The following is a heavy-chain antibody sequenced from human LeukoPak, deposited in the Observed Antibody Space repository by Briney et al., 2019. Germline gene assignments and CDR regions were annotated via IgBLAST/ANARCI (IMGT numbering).Heavy chain of an antibody. Sequence: PGGSLRLSCAASGFTVSSNYMSWVRQAPGRGLEWVSIIYSGGRTFYADSVKDRFTISRDNSKNTLYLQMNSLRAEDTAVYYCATYSSWYGYFDYWGQGTLVTVSS. V-gene: IGHV3-53*01. J-gene: IGHJ4*02. D-gene: IGHD6-13*01. CDR3: ATYSSWYGYFDY. CDR2: IYSGGRT. CDR1: GFTVSSNY.